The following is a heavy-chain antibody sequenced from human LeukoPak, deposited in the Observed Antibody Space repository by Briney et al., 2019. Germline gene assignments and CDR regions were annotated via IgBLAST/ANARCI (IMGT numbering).Heavy chain of an antibody. CDR1: GFTFSSYA. V-gene: IGHV3-30*04. J-gene: IGHJ4*02. CDR2: ISYDGSNK. CDR3: ARDAHSSGYYYNFDY. Sequence: GGSLRLSRAASGFTFSSYATHWVRQAPGKGLEWVAVISYDGSNKYYADSVKGRFTISRDNSKNTLYLQMNSLRAEDTAVYYCARDAHSSGYYYNFDYWGQGTLVTVSS. D-gene: IGHD3-22*01.